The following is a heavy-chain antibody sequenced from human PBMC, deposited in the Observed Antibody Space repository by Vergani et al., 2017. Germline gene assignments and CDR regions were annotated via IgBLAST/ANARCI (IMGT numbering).Heavy chain of an antibody. V-gene: IGHV4-38-2*02. CDR1: SYSISSGYY. D-gene: IGHD6-13*01. Sequence: QVQLQESGPGLVKPSETLSLTCTVSSYSISSGYYWGWIRQPPGKGLEWIGSIYHSGSTHYNPSLKSRVTISVDTSKNQFSLKLNSVTAADTAVYYCARGSRAEGGSGPDKWGQGTLVTVSS. J-gene: IGHJ4*02. CDR2: IYHSGST. CDR3: ARGSRAEGGSGPDK.